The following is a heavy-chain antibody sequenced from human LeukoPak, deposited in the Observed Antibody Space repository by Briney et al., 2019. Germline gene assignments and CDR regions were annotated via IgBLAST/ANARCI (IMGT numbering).Heavy chain of an antibody. V-gene: IGHV3-7*01. Sequence: GGSLRLSCAASGFTFSNYWMSWVRQAPGKGLEWVANIKQDGSEKYYVDSVKGRFTISRDNAKNSLYLQMNSLRAEDTAVYYCARDQYYDFWSGYYYYMDVWGKGTTVTVSS. CDR2: IKQDGSEK. CDR3: ARDQYYDFWSGYYYYMDV. D-gene: IGHD3-3*01. J-gene: IGHJ6*03. CDR1: GFTFSNYW.